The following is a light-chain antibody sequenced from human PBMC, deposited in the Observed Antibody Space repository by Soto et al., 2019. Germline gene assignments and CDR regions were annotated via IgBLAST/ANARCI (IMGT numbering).Light chain of an antibody. V-gene: IGKV3-15*01. Sequence: EIVMTQSPVTLSVSPGERATLSCRASQSINSHLAWYQQKPGQAPSLLIYGAFTRATGIPARFSGTGSGTEFTLTISSLQSEDLALYYCQQYNDWPLTFGQGTKVDI. CDR3: QQYNDWPLT. CDR1: QSINSH. J-gene: IGKJ1*01. CDR2: GAF.